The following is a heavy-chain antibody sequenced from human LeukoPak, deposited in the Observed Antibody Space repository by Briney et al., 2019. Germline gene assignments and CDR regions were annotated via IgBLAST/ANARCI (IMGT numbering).Heavy chain of an antibody. J-gene: IGHJ6*03. CDR2: IYTSGST. Sequence: SETLSLTCTVSGGSISSGSYYWSWIRQPAGKGLEWIGRIYTSGSTNYNPSLKSRVTISVDTSKNHFSLNLNSVTAADTAVYYCARDSNYMDVWGKGTTVTVSS. V-gene: IGHV4-61*02. CDR3: ARDSNYMDV. CDR1: GGSISSGSYY. D-gene: IGHD2-2*01.